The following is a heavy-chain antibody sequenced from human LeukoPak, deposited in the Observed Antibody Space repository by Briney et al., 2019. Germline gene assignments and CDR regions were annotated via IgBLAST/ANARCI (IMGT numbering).Heavy chain of an antibody. Sequence: SEALSLTCLVSGGSTTSYYWSWIRQPAGKGLEWIGRVYNNGDTSYNPSLKSRVTMSADPSKNQFSLKLSSVTAADTAVYYCASPEEVVLWGQGTLVTVSS. J-gene: IGHJ4*02. CDR3: ASPEEVVL. CDR2: VYNNGDT. V-gene: IGHV4-4*07. CDR1: GGSTTSYY. D-gene: IGHD2-2*01.